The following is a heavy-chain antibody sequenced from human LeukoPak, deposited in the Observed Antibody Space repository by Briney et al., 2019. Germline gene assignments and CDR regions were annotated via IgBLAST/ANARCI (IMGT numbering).Heavy chain of an antibody. CDR2: IYYSGST. D-gene: IGHD5-18*01. CDR1: GGSISSYY. CDR3: ARDRGYTYYYYYYGMDV. Sequence: HSETLSLTCTVSGGSISSYYWSWIRQPPGKGLEWIGYIYYSGSTNYNPSLKSRVTISVDTSKNQFSLKLSSVTAADTAVYYCARDRGYTYYYYYYGMDVWGQGTTVTVSS. J-gene: IGHJ6*02. V-gene: IGHV4-59*01.